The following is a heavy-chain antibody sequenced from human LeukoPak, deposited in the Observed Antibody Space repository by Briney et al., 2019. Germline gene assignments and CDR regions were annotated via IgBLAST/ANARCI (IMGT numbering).Heavy chain of an antibody. J-gene: IGHJ4*02. D-gene: IGHD3-3*01. Sequence: GGSLRLSCAASGFTFSSYGMHWVRQAPGQGQEWVSVISYDGSNKYYADSVKGRFTISRDNSKNTLYLQMNSLRAEDTAVYYCATSYDFWSGYWDYWGQGTLVTVSS. V-gene: IGHV3-30*03. CDR1: GFTFSSYG. CDR3: ATSYDFWSGYWDY. CDR2: ISYDGSNK.